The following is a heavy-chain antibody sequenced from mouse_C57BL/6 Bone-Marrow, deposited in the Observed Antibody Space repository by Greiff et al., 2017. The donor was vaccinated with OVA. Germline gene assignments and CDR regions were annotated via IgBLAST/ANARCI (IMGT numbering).Heavy chain of an antibody. CDR2: ISYSGST. J-gene: IGHJ4*01. V-gene: IGHV3-8*01. CDR1: GYSITSDY. CDR3: ARYGHYGSSYNYAMDY. D-gene: IGHD1-1*01. Sequence: EVQLVASGPGLAKPSQTLSLTCSVTGYSITSDYWNWIRKFPGNKLEYMGYISYSGSTYYNPSLKSRISITRDTSKNQYYLQLNSVTTEDTATYYCARYGHYGSSYNYAMDYWGQGTSVTVSS.